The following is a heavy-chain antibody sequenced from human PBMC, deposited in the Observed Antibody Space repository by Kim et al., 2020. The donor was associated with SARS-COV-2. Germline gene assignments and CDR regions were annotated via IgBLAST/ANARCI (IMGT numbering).Heavy chain of an antibody. CDR1: GGSISSSSYY. CDR3: ARGGSGSYYLRYYYYGMDV. Sequence: SQTLSLTCTVSGGSISSSSYYWGWIRQPPGKGLEWIGSIYYSGSTYYNPSLKSRVTISVDTSKNQFSLKLSSVTAADTAVYYCARGGSGSYYLRYYYYGMDVWGQGTPVTVSS. CDR2: IYYSGST. V-gene: IGHV4-39*07. J-gene: IGHJ6*02. D-gene: IGHD3-10*01.